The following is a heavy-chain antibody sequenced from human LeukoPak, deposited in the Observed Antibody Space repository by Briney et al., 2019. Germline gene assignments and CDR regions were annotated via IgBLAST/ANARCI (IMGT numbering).Heavy chain of an antibody. CDR1: GGTFSSYA. Sequence: ASVTVSCTASGGTFSSYAISWARQAPGQGLEWMGGIIPIFGTANYAQKFQGRVTITADESTSTAYMELSSLRSEDTAVYYCARERYDYGSGSYRPFDYWGQGTLVTVSS. V-gene: IGHV1-69*13. CDR2: IIPIFGTA. D-gene: IGHD3-10*01. CDR3: ARERYDYGSGSYRPFDY. J-gene: IGHJ4*02.